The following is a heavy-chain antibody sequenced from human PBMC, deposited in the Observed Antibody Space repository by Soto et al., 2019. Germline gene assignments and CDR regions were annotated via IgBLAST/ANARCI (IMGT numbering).Heavy chain of an antibody. J-gene: IGHJ6*02. V-gene: IGHV1-18*01. CDR3: GRCRTDSYAMDV. D-gene: IGHD5-18*01. CDR2: ISPYNGRT. CDR1: GYRFTSYG. Sequence: ASVKVSCKASGYRFTSYGIAWVRQVPGQGPEWMGWISPYNGRTNYAQSVQGRVVMTTDISTNIVYLELRSLRSDDTAMYYCGRCRTDSYAMDVWGQGTTVTAP.